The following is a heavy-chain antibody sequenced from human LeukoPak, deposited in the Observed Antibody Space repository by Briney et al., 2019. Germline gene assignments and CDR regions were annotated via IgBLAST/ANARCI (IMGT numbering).Heavy chain of an antibody. CDR3: ARVRSYCSSTSCRYNQAFDI. CDR1: GGTFSSYA. V-gene: IGHV1-69*06. CDR2: TITILGTT. Sequence: ASVKVSCKASGGTFSSYAISWARQAPGQGLEWMGGTITILGTTNYAQKFQGRDTITADKSTSTAYMELSSLRSEDTGVYYCARVRSYCSSTSCRYNQAFDIWGARTMLTVSS. J-gene: IGHJ3*02. D-gene: IGHD2-2*01.